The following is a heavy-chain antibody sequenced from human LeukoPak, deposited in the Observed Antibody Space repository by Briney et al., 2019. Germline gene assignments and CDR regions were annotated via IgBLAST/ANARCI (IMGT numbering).Heavy chain of an antibody. D-gene: IGHD3-3*01. J-gene: IGHJ6*03. CDR3: ARAHDFWSGYGGNYMDV. CDR2: ITSFGSDI. Sequence: GGPLRLSCAASGFSFRTHSMKWVRQAPGKELEWVSSITSFGSDIYYADSVKGRFTISRDDGKNSLYLQMNSLGAEDSAVYYCARAHDFWSGYGGNYMDVWGKGTTVTVSS. V-gene: IGHV3-21*01. CDR1: GFSFRTHS.